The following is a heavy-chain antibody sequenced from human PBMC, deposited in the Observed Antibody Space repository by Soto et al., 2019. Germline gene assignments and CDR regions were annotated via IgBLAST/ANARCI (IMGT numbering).Heavy chain of an antibody. D-gene: IGHD2-15*01. V-gene: IGHV3-21*01. CDR3: ARGGGTRLYSFDY. CDR1: GFTFSSYS. J-gene: IGHJ4*02. CDR2: IGSGSSYI. Sequence: EVQLVESGGGLVKPGGSLRLSCAASGFTFSSYSMNWVRQAPGKGLEWVSSIGSGSSYIFYADSVKGRFTISRDSAKNSLYLQLNSLRAADTAVYYCARGGGTRLYSFDYWGQGTLVTVSS.